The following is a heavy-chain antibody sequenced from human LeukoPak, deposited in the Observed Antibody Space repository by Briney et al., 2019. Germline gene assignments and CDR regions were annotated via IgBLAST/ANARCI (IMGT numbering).Heavy chain of an antibody. CDR2: INHSGST. D-gene: IGHD6-6*01. V-gene: IGHV4-34*01. CDR1: GGSFSGYY. Sequence: SETLSLTCAVYGGSFSGYYWSWIRQPPGKGLEWIGEINHSGSTNYNPSLMSRVTISVDTSKNQSSLLLISVPTADTAVFYYSRFRRSSGSSLYNNYCFDVWGKGTTVTVSS. J-gene: IGHJ6*03. CDR3: SRFRRSSGSSLYNNYCFDV.